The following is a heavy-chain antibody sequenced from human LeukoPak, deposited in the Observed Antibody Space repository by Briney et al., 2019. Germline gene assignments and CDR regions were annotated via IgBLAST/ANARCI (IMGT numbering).Heavy chain of an antibody. D-gene: IGHD6-19*01. CDR2: ISYDGSNK. CDR3: ARDQEAVAGRNWFDP. CDR1: GFAFSSYA. V-gene: IGHV3-30*04. J-gene: IGHJ5*02. Sequence: GGSLRLSCAASGFAFSSYAMHWVRQAPGKGLEWVAVISYDGSNKYYADSVMGRFTISRDNSKNTLYLQMNSLRAEDTAVYYCARDQEAVAGRNWFDPWGQGTLVTVSS.